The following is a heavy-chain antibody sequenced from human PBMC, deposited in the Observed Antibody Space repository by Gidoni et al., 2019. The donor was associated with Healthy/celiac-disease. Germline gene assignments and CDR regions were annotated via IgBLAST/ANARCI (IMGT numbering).Heavy chain of an antibody. V-gene: IGHV4-59*01. J-gene: IGHJ6*02. CDR2: IYYSGST. CDR1: GGSISSYY. Sequence: QVQLQESGPGLVKPSETLSLTCTVSGGSISSYYWSWIRQPPGKGLEWIGYIYYSGSTNYNPSLKSRVTISVDTSKNQFSLKLSSVTAADTAVYYCAREGRDYYDSSGLSGGMDVWGQGTTVTVSS. CDR3: AREGRDYYDSSGLSGGMDV. D-gene: IGHD3-22*01.